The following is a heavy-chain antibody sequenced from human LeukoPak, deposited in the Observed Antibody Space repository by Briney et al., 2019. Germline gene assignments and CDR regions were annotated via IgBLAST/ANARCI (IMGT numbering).Heavy chain of an antibody. Sequence: PSETLSLTCSVSGGSITSYYWSWIRQPAGKGLEWIGRIYTSGSTNYNPSLKSRVTMSIDTSKNQFSLKLSSVTAADTAVYYCARRGNYYGFDPWGQGTLVTVSS. CDR3: ARRGNYYGFDP. J-gene: IGHJ5*02. V-gene: IGHV4-4*07. D-gene: IGHD3-10*01. CDR2: IYTSGST. CDR1: GGSITSYY.